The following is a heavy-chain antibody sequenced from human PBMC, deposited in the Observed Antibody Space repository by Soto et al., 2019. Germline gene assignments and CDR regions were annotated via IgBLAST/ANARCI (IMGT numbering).Heavy chain of an antibody. CDR2: ISGSGGST. Sequence: PGGSLRLSCAASGFTFSSYAMSWVRQAPGKGLEWVSAISGSGGSTYYADSVKGRFTISRDNSKNTLYLQMNSLRVEDTALYYCAKSGEQWLVLPSPNWFDPWGQGTLVTVSS. CDR3: AKSGEQWLVLPSPNWFDP. V-gene: IGHV3-23*01. D-gene: IGHD6-19*01. J-gene: IGHJ5*02. CDR1: GFTFSSYA.